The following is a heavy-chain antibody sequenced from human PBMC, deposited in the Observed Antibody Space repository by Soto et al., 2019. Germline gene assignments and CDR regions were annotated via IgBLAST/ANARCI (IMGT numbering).Heavy chain of an antibody. J-gene: IGHJ3*02. V-gene: IGHV4-59*01. D-gene: IGHD3-3*01. CDR3: ARDLGSDFWSGYALDAFDI. CDR1: GGSLSSYY. CDR2: IYYSGST. Sequence: LSLACTVSGGSLSSYYWSWIRQPPGKGLEWIGYIYYSGSTNYNPSLKSRVTISVDTSKNQFSLKLSSVTAADTAVYYCARDLGSDFWSGYALDAFDIWGQGTMVTVSS.